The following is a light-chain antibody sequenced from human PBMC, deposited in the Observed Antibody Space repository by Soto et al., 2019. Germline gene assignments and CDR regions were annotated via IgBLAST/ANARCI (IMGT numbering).Light chain of an antibody. V-gene: IGKV1-5*01. CDR3: QQYNSYST. Sequence: DIQMTQSPSTLSASVGDRVTITCRASQSISSWLAWYQQKPGKAPKLLIYDASSLESGVPSRFSGSGSGTEFTLTISSLQPGDFATYYCQQYNSYSTFGQGTKVDSK. CDR1: QSISSW. J-gene: IGKJ1*01. CDR2: DAS.